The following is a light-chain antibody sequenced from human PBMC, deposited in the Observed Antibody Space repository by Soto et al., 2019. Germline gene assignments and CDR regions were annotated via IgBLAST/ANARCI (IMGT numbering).Light chain of an antibody. CDR1: QSASSY. V-gene: IGKV3-11*01. J-gene: IGKJ4*01. Sequence: EIVLTQSPATLSLSPGERATLSCRASQSASSYLAWYQQKPGQAPRLLIYDASNRATGIPARFSGSGSGTDFTLTISSLEPEDFAVYYCQQRSNWPRNTFGGGTKVDIK. CDR2: DAS. CDR3: QQRSNWPRNT.